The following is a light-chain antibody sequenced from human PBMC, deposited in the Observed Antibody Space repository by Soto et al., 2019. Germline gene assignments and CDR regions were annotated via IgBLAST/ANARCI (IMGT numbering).Light chain of an antibody. CDR2: DNN. CDR3: GTWDSSLSAGGVV. J-gene: IGLJ2*01. Sequence: QAVVTQPPSVSAAPGQKVTISGSGSSSNIGNNYVSWYQQLPGTAPKLLIYDNNKRPSGIPDRFSGSKSGTSATLGITGLQTGDEADYYCGTWDSSLSAGGVVFGGGTKLTVL. V-gene: IGLV1-51*01. CDR1: SSNIGNNY.